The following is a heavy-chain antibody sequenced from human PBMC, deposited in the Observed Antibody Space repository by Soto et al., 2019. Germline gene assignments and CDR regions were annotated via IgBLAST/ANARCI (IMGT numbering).Heavy chain of an antibody. J-gene: IGHJ4*02. CDR2: IYYSGST. D-gene: IGHD3-22*01. CDR3: ARARPDSSGPGFDY. V-gene: IGHV4-31*03. Sequence: SETLSLTCTVSGGSISRGGYYWSWIRQHPGKGLEWIGYIYYSGSTYYNPSLKSRVTISVDTSKNQFSLKLSSVTAADTAVYYCARARPDSSGPGFDYWGQGTLVTVSS. CDR1: GGSISRGGYY.